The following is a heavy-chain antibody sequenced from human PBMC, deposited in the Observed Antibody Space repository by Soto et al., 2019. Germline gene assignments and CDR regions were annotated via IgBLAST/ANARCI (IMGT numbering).Heavy chain of an antibody. V-gene: IGHV3-11*01. Sequence: GGSLRLSCAVSGFTFSDYYMSWIRQAPGKGLEWVSYISSGGHTIYNADSVRGRFTISRDSAKNSLYLQMNSLRAEDTAVYYWARGRSYDTFWGVFLPQSSFASGGLGHLVPVYS. J-gene: IGHJ4*02. CDR2: ISSGGHTI. CDR1: GFTFSDYY. CDR3: ARGRSYDTFWGVFLPQSSFAS. D-gene: IGHD3-16*01.